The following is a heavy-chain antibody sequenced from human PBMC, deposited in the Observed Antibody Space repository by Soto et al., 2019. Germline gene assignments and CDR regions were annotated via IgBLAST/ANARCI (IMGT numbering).Heavy chain of an antibody. J-gene: IGHJ4*02. CDR3: ARDSGDTTLRQWGRSFHY. CDR1: GFTFTNYY. D-gene: IGHD1-1*01. V-gene: IGHV1-46*01. CDR2: INPSGGGT. Sequence: QVQLVQSGAEVKKPGASVKVSCKASGFTFTNYYIHWVRQAPGQELEWMGLINPSGGGTFYAQKFQGRVTVTRDTSTGTVYMELSNLRSEDTAVYFCARDSGDTTLRQWGRSFHYWGQGTLVTVSS.